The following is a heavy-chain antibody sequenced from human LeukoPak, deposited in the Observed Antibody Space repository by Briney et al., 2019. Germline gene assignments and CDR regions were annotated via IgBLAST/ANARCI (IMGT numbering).Heavy chain of an antibody. J-gene: IGHJ4*02. V-gene: IGHV3-30*02. Sequence: PGGSLRLSCAASGFTFSSYGMHWVRQAPGKGLEWVAFIRYDGSNKYYADSVKGRFTISRDNSKNTLYLQMNSLRAEDTAVYYCAKGRKDSSGSPGGLFDYWGQGTLVTVSS. CDR1: GFTFSSYG. CDR3: AKGRKDSSGSPGGLFDY. D-gene: IGHD3-22*01. CDR2: IRYDGSNK.